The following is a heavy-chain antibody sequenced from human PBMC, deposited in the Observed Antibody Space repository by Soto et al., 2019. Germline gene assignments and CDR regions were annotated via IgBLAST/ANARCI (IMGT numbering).Heavy chain of an antibody. CDR1: GGTCNTYA. CDR3: AREVQVHTPAFVY. J-gene: IGHJ4*02. CDR2: ISPMFGAA. V-gene: IGHV1-69*19. D-gene: IGHD3-10*01. Sequence: QVQLVQSGDEMKKPGSSVKVSCQSSGGTCNTYAMNWVRQAPGQGPEWMGDISPMFGAANYAPKFQGRVTITADESTGTSYMQLSSLTSEDTALYFCAREVQVHTPAFVYWGQGTLVTVSS.